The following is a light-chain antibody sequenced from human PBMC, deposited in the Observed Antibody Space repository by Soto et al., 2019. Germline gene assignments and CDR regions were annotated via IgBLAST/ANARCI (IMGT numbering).Light chain of an antibody. CDR1: ESLSGW. Sequence: DIHLTQTPSTLSESIGDRVTITCRGNESLSGWLAWYQQTPGKAPKLLISDAFRLESGVPSRFRGSGSGTEFSLTISSLQPGDSATFYCQQYASYPWTFGRGTKVDSK. J-gene: IGKJ1*01. CDR3: QQYASYPWT. CDR2: DAF. V-gene: IGKV1-5*01.